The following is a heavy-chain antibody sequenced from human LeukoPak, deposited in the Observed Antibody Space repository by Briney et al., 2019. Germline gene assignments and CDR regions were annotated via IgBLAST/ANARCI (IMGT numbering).Heavy chain of an antibody. Sequence: SETLSLTCTVYGGSFSDYYWSWIRQPPGKGLEWIGEINHSGSTNYNPSLKSRVTISVDTSKNQFSLKLSSVTAADTAVYYCARDQMSAVQLFYYYYMDVWGKGTTVTVSS. CDR1: GGSFSDYY. D-gene: IGHD5-18*01. CDR3: ARDQMSAVQLFYYYYMDV. V-gene: IGHV4-34*01. CDR2: INHSGST. J-gene: IGHJ6*03.